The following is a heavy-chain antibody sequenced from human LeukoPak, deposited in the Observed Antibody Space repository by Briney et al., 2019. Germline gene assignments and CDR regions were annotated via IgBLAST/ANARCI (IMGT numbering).Heavy chain of an antibody. CDR3: ARADDYGDSRYYFDY. D-gene: IGHD4-17*01. CDR2: INWNGGST. Sequence: GGSLRLSCAASGFTFDDYGMSWVRQAPGKGLEWVSGINWNGGSTGYADSVKGRFTISRDDAKNSLYLQMNSLRAEDTALYYCARADDYGDSRYYFDYWGQGTLVTVSS. CDR1: GFTFDDYG. V-gene: IGHV3-20*04. J-gene: IGHJ4*02.